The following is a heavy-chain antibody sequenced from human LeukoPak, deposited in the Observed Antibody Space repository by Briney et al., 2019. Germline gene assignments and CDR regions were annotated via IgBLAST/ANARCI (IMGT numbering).Heavy chain of an antibody. D-gene: IGHD2-21*02. CDR3: ARDGAYCGGDCYSDY. Sequence: GGSLRLSCAASGFTVSSNYMSWVRQAPGKGLEWVSDIFVGGSTHYADPVKGRFTISRDNSKNTMYLQMNSLRAEDTAVYYCARDGAYCGGDCYSDYWGQGTLVTVSS. CDR2: IFVGGST. J-gene: IGHJ4*02. CDR1: GFTVSSNY. V-gene: IGHV3-53*01.